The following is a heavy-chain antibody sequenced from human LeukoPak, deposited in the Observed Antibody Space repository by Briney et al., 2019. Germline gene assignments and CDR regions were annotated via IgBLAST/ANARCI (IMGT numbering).Heavy chain of an antibody. V-gene: IGHV1-69*06. CDR2: IIPIFGTA. Sequence: SVKVSCKASGGTFSSYAISWVRQAPGQGLEWMGGIIPIFGTANYAQKFQGRVTITADKSTSTAYMELSSLRSEDTAVYYRARVLDRGYSYGCFDYWGQGTLVTISS. J-gene: IGHJ4*02. D-gene: IGHD5-18*01. CDR1: GGTFSSYA. CDR3: ARVLDRGYSYGCFDY.